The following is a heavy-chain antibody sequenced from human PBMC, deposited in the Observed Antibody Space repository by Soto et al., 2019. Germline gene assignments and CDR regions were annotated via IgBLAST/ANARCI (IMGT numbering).Heavy chain of an antibody. CDR3: ARGEGIYDSSGYYPGYFDY. CDR2: IYHSGST. CDR1: GGSISSSNW. D-gene: IGHD3-22*01. J-gene: IGHJ4*02. V-gene: IGHV4-4*02. Sequence: SETLSLTCAVSGGSISSSNWWSWVRQPPGKGLEWIGEIYHSGSTNYNPSLKSRVTISVDKSKNQFSLKLSSVTAADTAVYYCARGEGIYDSSGYYPGYFDYWGQGTLVTVSS.